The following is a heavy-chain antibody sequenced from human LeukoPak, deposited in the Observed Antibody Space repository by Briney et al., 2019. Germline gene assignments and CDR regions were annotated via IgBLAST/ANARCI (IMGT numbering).Heavy chain of an antibody. V-gene: IGHV3-30-3*01. CDR2: ISYDGSNK. Sequence: GGSLRLSCAASGFTFSSYAMHWVRQAPGKGLEWVAVISYDGSNKYYADSVKGRFTISRDNSKNTLYLQMNSLRAEDTAVYYCARANRDYYDSSGYPTPLDYWGQGTLVTVSS. D-gene: IGHD3-22*01. J-gene: IGHJ4*02. CDR1: GFTFSSYA. CDR3: ARANRDYYDSSGYPTPLDY.